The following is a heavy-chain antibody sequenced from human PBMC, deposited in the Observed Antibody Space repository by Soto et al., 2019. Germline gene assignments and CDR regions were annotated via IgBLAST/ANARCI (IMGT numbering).Heavy chain of an antibody. V-gene: IGHV3-21*01. CDR3: ARDSGGGFPRGNYYYYGMDV. Sequence: GGSLRLSCAASGFTFSSYDMSWVRQAPGKGLEWVSSISSSSYIYYADSVKGRFTISRDSAKNSLYLQMNSLRAEDTAVYYCARDSGGGFPRGNYYYYGMDVWGQGTTVTVSS. CDR2: ISSSSYI. J-gene: IGHJ6*02. D-gene: IGHD2-15*01. CDR1: GFTFSSYD.